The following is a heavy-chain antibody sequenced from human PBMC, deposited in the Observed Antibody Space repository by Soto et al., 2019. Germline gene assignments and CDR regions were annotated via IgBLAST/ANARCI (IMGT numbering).Heavy chain of an antibody. CDR1: GFSFSTYW. Sequence: GSLRLSCAASGFSFSTYWMHWVRQSPGRGLVWVSRINSDGSTRDYAESVKGRFTISRDNAKNTLYLQMNSLRAEDTAVYYCTTDSYITMIVVRFDYWGHGTLVTVS. J-gene: IGHJ4*01. D-gene: IGHD3-22*01. CDR3: TTDSYITMIVVRFDY. CDR2: INSDGSTR. V-gene: IGHV3-74*01.